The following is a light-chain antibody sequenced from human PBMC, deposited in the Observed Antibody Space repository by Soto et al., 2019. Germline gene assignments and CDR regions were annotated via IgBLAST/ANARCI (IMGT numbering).Light chain of an antibody. Sequence: EIVLTQSPATLSLSPGERATLSCRASQSIVTYLAWYQQKPGQPPRLLISDATNRATGVPARFSGSGSGTDVTLTISSLEPEDFAVYYCQHRDNWPPGATFGGGTRVEIK. CDR1: QSIVTY. CDR3: QHRDNWPPGAT. V-gene: IGKV3-11*01. J-gene: IGKJ4*01. CDR2: DAT.